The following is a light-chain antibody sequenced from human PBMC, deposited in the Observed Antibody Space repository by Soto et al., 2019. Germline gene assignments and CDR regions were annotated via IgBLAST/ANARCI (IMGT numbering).Light chain of an antibody. CDR3: QQSYSSPPT. CDR2: DGS. J-gene: IGKJ1*01. CDR1: QSISRW. V-gene: IGKV1-39*01. Sequence: IQMTQSPILSSSVGGIFTTTCRASQSISRWLAWYQQKPGKAPKLLIYDGSILESGVPSRFSGSRSGPDFTLTISSLQPEDFATYYCQQSYSSPPTFGQGTKVDIK.